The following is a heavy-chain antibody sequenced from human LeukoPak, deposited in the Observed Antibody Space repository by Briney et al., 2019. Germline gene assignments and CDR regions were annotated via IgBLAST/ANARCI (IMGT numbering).Heavy chain of an antibody. J-gene: IGHJ2*01. CDR2: IKQDGSEK. V-gene: IGHV3-7*03. Sequence: GGSLRLSCAASGFTFSRNWMSWVRQAPGKGLEWVANIKQDGSEKYYVDSVKGRFTISRDNAKNSLYLQLSTLRAKDTAIYYCARLAYSSTWYWYFGLWGRGTLVTVSS. D-gene: IGHD6-13*01. CDR1: GFTFSRNW. CDR3: ARLAYSSTWYWYFGL.